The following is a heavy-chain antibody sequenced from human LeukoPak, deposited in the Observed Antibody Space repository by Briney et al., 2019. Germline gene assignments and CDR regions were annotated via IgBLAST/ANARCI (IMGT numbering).Heavy chain of an antibody. J-gene: IGHJ3*02. D-gene: IGHD3-10*01. CDR1: GFTVSSNY. V-gene: IGHV3-53*05. Sequence: GGSLRLSCAASGFTVSSNYMSWVRQAPGKGLEWVSVIYIGDRTEYTDSVKGRFTFSRDNSKNTLYLQMNSLRAEDTAVYYCAKDYYGSGDAFDIWGQGTMVTVSS. CDR3: AKDYYGSGDAFDI. CDR2: IYIGDRT.